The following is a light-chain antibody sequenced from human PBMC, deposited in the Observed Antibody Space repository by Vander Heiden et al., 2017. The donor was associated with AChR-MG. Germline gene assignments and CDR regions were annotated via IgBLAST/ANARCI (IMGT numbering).Light chain of an antibody. CDR2: GAS. J-gene: IGKJ1*01. Sequence: EIVLTQSPGTLSLSPGERATLSCRASQSISSSYFAWYQQKPGQAPRLLIYGASSRATGIPDRFSGSGSGTDFTLTISRLEPEDFAVYYCRQDGSSRTFGQGTKVEIK. V-gene: IGKV3-20*01. CDR1: QSISSSY. CDR3: RQDGSSRT.